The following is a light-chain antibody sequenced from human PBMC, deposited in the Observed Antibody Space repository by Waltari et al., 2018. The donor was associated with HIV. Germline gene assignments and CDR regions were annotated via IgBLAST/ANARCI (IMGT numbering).Light chain of an antibody. Sequence: QSVLTQPLPVSGAPGQKFTVPSTGSDSTIRAAYAAHWYQQPLGTAPKLPNFATDNRPSGDPGRFSGSKSGTSASLAIAGLQAEDEADYYCQSYDNSLSGWVFGGGTKLTV. V-gene: IGLV1-40*01. CDR3: QSYDNSLSGWV. CDR1: DSTIRAAYA. J-gene: IGLJ3*02. CDR2: ATD.